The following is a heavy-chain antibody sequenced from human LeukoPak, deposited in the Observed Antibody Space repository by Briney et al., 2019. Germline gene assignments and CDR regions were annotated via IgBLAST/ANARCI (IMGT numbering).Heavy chain of an antibody. J-gene: IGHJ4*02. D-gene: IGHD3-10*01. Sequence: ASVKVSCKASGYTFTSYGISWVRQAPGQGLEWMGWISAYNGNTNYAQKLQGRVTMTTDTSTSTAYMELRSLRSDDPAVYYCARDVTGYYGSGSSNWGQGTLVTVSS. CDR2: ISAYNGNT. V-gene: IGHV1-18*01. CDR3: ARDVTGYYGSGSSN. CDR1: GYTFTSYG.